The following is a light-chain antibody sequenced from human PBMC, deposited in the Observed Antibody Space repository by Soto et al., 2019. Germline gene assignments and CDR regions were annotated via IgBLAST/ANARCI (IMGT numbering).Light chain of an antibody. CDR3: QHYGGMWA. CDR1: QDISTL. Sequence: DIQMTQSPSSVSASIGDTVTITCRASQDISTLLAWYQQKPGKAPKVLIYDASSLESGAPSRFSGSGSGTEFILTISSLQPDDFATYCCQHYGGMWAFGQGTKVDI. CDR2: DAS. J-gene: IGKJ1*01. V-gene: IGKV1-5*01.